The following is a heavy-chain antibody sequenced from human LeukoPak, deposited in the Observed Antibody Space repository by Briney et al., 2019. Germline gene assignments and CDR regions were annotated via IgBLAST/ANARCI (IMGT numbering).Heavy chain of an antibody. D-gene: IGHD3-3*01. Sequence: SETLSLTCTVSGDSISSYYWSWIRQPPGKGQEWIGYIYYSGSTNYNPSLKSRVTISVDTSKNQFSLKLSSVTAADTAVYYCAREDARRTYYDFWSGYYDAFDIWGQGTMVTVSS. CDR1: GDSISSYY. V-gene: IGHV4-59*12. CDR2: IYYSGST. J-gene: IGHJ3*02. CDR3: AREDARRTYYDFWSGYYDAFDI.